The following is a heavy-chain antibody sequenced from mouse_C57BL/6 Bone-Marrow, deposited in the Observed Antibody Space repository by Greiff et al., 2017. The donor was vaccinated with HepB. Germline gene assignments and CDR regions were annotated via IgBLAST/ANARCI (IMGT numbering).Heavy chain of an antibody. CDR1: GYTFTTYS. Sequence: VQLQQSGAELVKPGASVKLSCKASGYTFTTYSIEWMKQNHGKSLEWIGDFDPYNDDTNYNQKFKGKATLTVEKSSSTVYLKLSRLTSDDSAVYYCARGRDGYYGDFDDWGKGTTVTVSA. CDR3: ARGRDGYYGDFDD. J-gene: IGHJ1*03. CDR2: FDPYNDDT. D-gene: IGHD2-3*01. V-gene: IGHV1-47*01.